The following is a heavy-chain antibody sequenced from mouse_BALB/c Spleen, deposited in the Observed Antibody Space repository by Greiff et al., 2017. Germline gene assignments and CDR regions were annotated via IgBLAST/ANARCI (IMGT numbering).Heavy chain of an antibody. Sequence: EVQGVESGGDLVKPGGSLKLSCAASGFTFSSYGMSWVRQTPDKRLEWVATISSGGSYTYYPDSVKGRFTISRDNAKNTLYLQMSSLKSEDTAMYYCAREITNYAMDDWGQGTSVTVSS. CDR1: GFTFSSYG. CDR2: ISSGGSYT. J-gene: IGHJ4*01. V-gene: IGHV5-6*01. D-gene: IGHD2-4*01. CDR3: AREITNYAMDD.